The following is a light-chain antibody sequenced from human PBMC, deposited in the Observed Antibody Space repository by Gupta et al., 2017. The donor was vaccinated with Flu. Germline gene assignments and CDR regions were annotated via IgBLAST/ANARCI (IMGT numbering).Light chain of an antibody. Sequence: DIVLTQSPGTLSLSPGERATLTCRASQSVSSSSLAWYQQTPGQAPRLLIYGASSRATGIPDRFSGSGSGTDFTLTISRLEPEDFAVYYCQQYGSSPITFGHGTRLEIK. V-gene: IGKV3-20*01. CDR2: GAS. J-gene: IGKJ5*01. CDR3: QQYGSSPIT. CDR1: QSVSSSS.